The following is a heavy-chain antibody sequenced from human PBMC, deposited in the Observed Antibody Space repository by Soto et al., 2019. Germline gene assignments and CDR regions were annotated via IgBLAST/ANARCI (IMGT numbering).Heavy chain of an antibody. D-gene: IGHD4-17*01. J-gene: IGHJ4*02. V-gene: IGHV3-23*01. CDR3: AKDRLRRGADY. CDR1: GFTFTNYA. Sequence: EAQLLESGGGLVQPGGSLRLSCAASGFTFTNYAMSWVRQAPGKGLEWVSTISGGSGSTYYADPVKGRFTISRDNSKNTVYLQMNSLRAEDTAVYFCAKDRLRRGADYWGQGTLVTVSS. CDR2: ISGGSGST.